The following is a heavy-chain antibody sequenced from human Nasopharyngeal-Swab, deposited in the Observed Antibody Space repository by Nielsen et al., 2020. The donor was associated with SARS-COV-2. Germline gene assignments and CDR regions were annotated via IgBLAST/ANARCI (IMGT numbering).Heavy chain of an antibody. Sequence: GRSLKISCKGSGYSFTSQWIAWVRQMPGKGLEWMGIIYPGDSDTRISPSFQGQVTISADKSISTAYLQWSSLKASDTAMYYCARLPPNCGGDCYFDYWGQGTPVTVSS. CDR3: ARLPPNCGGDCYFDY. CDR2: IYPGDSDT. D-gene: IGHD2-21*02. V-gene: IGHV5-51*03. J-gene: IGHJ4*02. CDR1: GYSFTSQW.